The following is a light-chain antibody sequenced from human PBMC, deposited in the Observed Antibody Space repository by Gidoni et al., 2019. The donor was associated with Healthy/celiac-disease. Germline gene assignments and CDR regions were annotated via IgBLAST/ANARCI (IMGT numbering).Light chain of an antibody. CDR3: SSYTSSSTLGV. J-gene: IGLJ3*02. V-gene: IGLV2-14*01. CDR2: DVS. CDR1: SSDVGGYNY. Sequence: QSALTQPASVSGSPGQSIPSSCTGTSSDVGGYNYVSWYQQHPGKAPKLMIYDVSNRPSGVSNRFSGSKSGNTASLTISGLQAEDEADYYCSSYTSSSTLGVFGGGTKLTVL.